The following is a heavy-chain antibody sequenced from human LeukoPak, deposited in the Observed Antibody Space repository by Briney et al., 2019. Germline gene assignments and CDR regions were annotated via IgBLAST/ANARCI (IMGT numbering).Heavy chain of an antibody. CDR2: MNPNSGNT. J-gene: IGHJ4*02. Sequence: ASVKDSCKASGYTFTGYYMHWVRQAPGQGLEWMGWMNPNSGNTGYAQKFQGRVTMTRNTSISTAYMELSSLRSEDTAVYYCARGGYCSGGSCYLDYWGQGTLVTVSS. V-gene: IGHV1-8*02. CDR1: GYTFTGYY. CDR3: ARGGYCSGGSCYLDY. D-gene: IGHD2-15*01.